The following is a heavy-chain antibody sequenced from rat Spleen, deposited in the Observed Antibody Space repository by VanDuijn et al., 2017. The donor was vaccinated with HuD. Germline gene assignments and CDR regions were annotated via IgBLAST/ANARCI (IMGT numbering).Heavy chain of an antibody. V-gene: IGHV5-22*01. J-gene: IGHJ3*01. CDR2: ISFEGSST. CDR3: ARHTRVFWFAY. D-gene: IGHD1-4*01. CDR1: GFTFSDYS. Sequence: EVQLVESGGRLVQPGNSLKLSCAASGFTFSDYSMAWVRQSPKKGLEWVASISFEGSSTSYGDSVKGRFTISRDNAKSTLYLQMNSLRSEDTATYYCARHTRVFWFAYWGQGTLVTVSS.